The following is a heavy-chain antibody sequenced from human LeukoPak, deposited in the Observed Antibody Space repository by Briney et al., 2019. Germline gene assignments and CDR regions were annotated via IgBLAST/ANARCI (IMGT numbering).Heavy chain of an antibody. CDR2: ISGGSSYI. CDR3: ARLSTGAPDY. Sequence: GGSLRLSCAASGFSFSSYSMTWVRHAPGKGLEWVSSISGGSSYIYYADSVKGRFTISRDNAKNSLYLQMNSLRAEDTAVYYCARLSTGAPDYWGQGTLVTVSS. J-gene: IGHJ4*02. V-gene: IGHV3-21*01. D-gene: IGHD1-1*01. CDR1: GFSFSSYS.